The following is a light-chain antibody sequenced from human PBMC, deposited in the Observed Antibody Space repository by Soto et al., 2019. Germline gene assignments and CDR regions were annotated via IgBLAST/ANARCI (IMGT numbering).Light chain of an antibody. V-gene: IGLV2-14*01. CDR2: EVT. CDR1: SGDIGSYNR. Sequence: QSVLTQPASGSGSPGQSMTISCTGTSGDIGSYNRVSWYQQHPGKAPKLIIYEVTDRPSGVSNRFSGSKSGNTASLTISGLQAEDEAEYYCSSYTNIKTRACVFGTGTKVTVL. CDR3: SSYTNIKTRACV. J-gene: IGLJ1*01.